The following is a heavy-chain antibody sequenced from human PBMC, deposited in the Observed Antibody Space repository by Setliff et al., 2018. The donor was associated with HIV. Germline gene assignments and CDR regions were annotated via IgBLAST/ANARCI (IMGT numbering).Heavy chain of an antibody. D-gene: IGHD3-10*01. Sequence: ASVKVSCKAAGYTFTGYYMHWGRQTPGQGLEWMGWINPNSGGTNYAQKFQGRGTMTRDTSISTAYMELSRLRSDDTAVYYCARDRGGYGSGPGDAFDIWGQGTMVTVS. CDR2: INPNSGGT. J-gene: IGHJ3*02. CDR3: ARDRGGYGSGPGDAFDI. V-gene: IGHV1-2*02. CDR1: GYTFTGYY.